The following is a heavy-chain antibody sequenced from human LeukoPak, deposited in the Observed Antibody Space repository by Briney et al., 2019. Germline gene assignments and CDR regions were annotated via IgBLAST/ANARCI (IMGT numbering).Heavy chain of an antibody. CDR1: GFTFGDYL. Sequence: HPGGSLRLSCTASGFTFGDYLISWFRQAPGKGLEWVSGITASGGNTYYSGSVKGRFTISRDNSKNTLYLQMNSLRAEDTAVYYCAKYGILGAPQEDWGQGTLVAVSS. D-gene: IGHD1-26*01. CDR3: AKYGILGAPQED. J-gene: IGHJ4*02. CDR2: ITASGGNT. V-gene: IGHV3-23*01.